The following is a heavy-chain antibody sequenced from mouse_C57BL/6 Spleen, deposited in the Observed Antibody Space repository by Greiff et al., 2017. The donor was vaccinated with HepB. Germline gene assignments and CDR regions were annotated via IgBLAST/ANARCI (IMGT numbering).Heavy chain of an antibody. CDR3: KGGIYYYGSSSAMDY. CDR2: IRLKSDNYAT. J-gene: IGHJ4*01. V-gene: IGHV6-3*01. D-gene: IGHD1-1*01. CDR1: GFTFSNYW. Sequence: EVKLMESGGGLLQPGGSMKLSCVASGFTFSNYWMNWVRQSPEKGLEWVAQIRLKSDNYATHYAESVKGRFTISRDDSKSSVYLQMNNLRAEDTGIYYCKGGIYYYGSSSAMDYWGQGTSVTVSS.